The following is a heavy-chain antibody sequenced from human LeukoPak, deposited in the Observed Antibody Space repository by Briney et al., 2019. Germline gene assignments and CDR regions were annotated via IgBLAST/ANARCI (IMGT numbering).Heavy chain of an antibody. CDR1: GFTFSSNA. CDR3: AKALGLSRNGMDV. Sequence: PGGSLTLSCAGSGFTFSSNAMNWVRQAPGKGLERVSAISRTGDITYYADSVKGRLTISRDNSKNSMYLQMNSVRAEDTAVYYCAKALGLSRNGMDVWGQGTMVTVSS. CDR2: ISRTGDIT. J-gene: IGHJ6*02. V-gene: IGHV3-23*01.